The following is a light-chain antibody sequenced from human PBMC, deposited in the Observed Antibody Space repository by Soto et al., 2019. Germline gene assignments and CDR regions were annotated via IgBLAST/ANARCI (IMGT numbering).Light chain of an antibody. Sequence: EIVLTQSPGTLPLSPGERATLSCRASQSLDSNYLAWYQQKPGQAPRLLIYGASSRAPGIPDRFSGSGSGTDFTLTISRLEPEDFAVYHCQRYGGSPGTFGQGTKVEIK. J-gene: IGKJ1*01. V-gene: IGKV3-20*01. CDR1: QSLDSNY. CDR2: GAS. CDR3: QRYGGSPGT.